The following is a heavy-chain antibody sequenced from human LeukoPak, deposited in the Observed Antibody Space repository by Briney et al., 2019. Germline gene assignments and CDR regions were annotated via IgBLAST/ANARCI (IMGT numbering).Heavy chain of an antibody. CDR2: ISYDGNNK. V-gene: IGHV3-30*18. D-gene: IGHD2-15*01. CDR1: GFTFSSYG. J-gene: IGHJ3*02. CDR3: AKNRRVVVVVAATEAFDI. Sequence: GRSLRLSCAASGFTFSSYGMHWVRQAPGKGLEWVAVISYDGNNKYYADSVKGRFTISRDNSKNTLYLQMNSLRAEDTAVYYCAKNRRVVVVVAATEAFDIWGQGTMVTVSS.